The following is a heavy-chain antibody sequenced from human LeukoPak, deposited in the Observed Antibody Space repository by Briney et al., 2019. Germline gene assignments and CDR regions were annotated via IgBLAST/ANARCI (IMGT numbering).Heavy chain of an antibody. D-gene: IGHD3-16*01. J-gene: IGHJ4*02. CDR3: ARGGGGFDY. CDR1: GGSLGNHF. Sequence: SETLSLTCAASGGSLGNHFWSWIRQPPGKGLEWIGEINHSGNTDYNPSLKSRVTISVDASKKQFSLRLNSVTAADTAVFYCARGGGGFDYWGQGTLVTVSS. CDR2: INHSGNT. V-gene: IGHV4-34*01.